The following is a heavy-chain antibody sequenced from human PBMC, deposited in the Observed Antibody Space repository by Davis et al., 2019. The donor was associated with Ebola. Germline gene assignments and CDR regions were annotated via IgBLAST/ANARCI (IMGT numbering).Heavy chain of an antibody. CDR1: GFSFSSYS. Sequence: GGSLRLSCAASGFSFSSYSMNWVRQAPGKGLEWVSYMSSSSSSMYYADSVKGRFTISRDNAQNSLYLQMNTLRDEDTAVYYCARDPSSRAEKYYFDYWGQGTLVTGSS. CDR2: MSSSSSSM. J-gene: IGHJ4*02. D-gene: IGHD1-14*01. CDR3: ARDPSSRAEKYYFDY. V-gene: IGHV3-48*02.